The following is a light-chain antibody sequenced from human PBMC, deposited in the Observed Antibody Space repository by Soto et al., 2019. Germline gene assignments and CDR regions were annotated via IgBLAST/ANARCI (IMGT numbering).Light chain of an antibody. CDR1: QTITRW. J-gene: IGKJ1*01. V-gene: IGKV1-5*01. CDR3: QQYNSYSWT. CDR2: DAS. Sequence: DIHMTESPSTLSASVGDRVTITCRASQTITRWMAWYQQKPGKAPKLLIYDASTLESGVPPRSSGSRSGTEFTLTISSLQPDDFAAYYCQQYNSYSWTVGQGTRWIS.